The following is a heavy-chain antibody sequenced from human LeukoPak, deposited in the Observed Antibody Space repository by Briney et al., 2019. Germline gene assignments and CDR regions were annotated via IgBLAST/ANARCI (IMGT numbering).Heavy chain of an antibody. CDR2: ISYDGSNK. V-gene: IGHV3-30*18. CDR3: AKGLGRYYYYYYMDV. J-gene: IGHJ6*03. Sequence: GGSLRLSCAASGFTFSSYGMHWVRQAPGKGLEWVAVISYDGSNKYYADSVKGRFTISRGNSKNTLYLQMNSLRAEDTAVYYCAKGLGRYYYYYYMDVWGKGTTVTVSS. D-gene: IGHD7-27*01. CDR1: GFTFSSYG.